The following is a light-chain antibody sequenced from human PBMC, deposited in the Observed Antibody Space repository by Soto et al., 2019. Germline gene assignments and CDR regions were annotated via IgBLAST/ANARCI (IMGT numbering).Light chain of an antibody. CDR1: SSNVGSYT. Sequence: QSVLTQPPSASGTPGQRVTISCSGSSSNVGSYTVYWYQQLPGTAPKVLIYSGNRRPSGVPARFSGSKSGTSASLAISGLQSEDEADYYCAAWDVSLNGVVFGGGTKLTVL. CDR3: AAWDVSLNGVV. CDR2: SGN. V-gene: IGLV1-44*01. J-gene: IGLJ2*01.